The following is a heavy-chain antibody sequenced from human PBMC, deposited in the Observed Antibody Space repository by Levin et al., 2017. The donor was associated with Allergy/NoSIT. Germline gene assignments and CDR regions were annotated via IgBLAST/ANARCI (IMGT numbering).Heavy chain of an antibody. CDR1: GFTFSSYA. V-gene: IGHV3-23*01. CDR3: AKRPCSSTSCSRTYYFDY. J-gene: IGHJ4*02. Sequence: LSLTCAASGFTFSSYAMSWVRQAPGKGLEWVSAICGSGGCTFYADSVKGRFTISRDNSNNTLYLQMNSLRAEDTAIYYCAKRPCSSTSCSRTYYFDYWGQGTLVTVSS. CDR2: ICGSGGCT. D-gene: IGHD2-2*01.